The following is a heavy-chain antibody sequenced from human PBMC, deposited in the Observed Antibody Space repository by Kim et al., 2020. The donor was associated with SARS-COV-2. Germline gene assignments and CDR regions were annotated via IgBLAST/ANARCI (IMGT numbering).Heavy chain of an antibody. V-gene: IGHV3-53*01. D-gene: IGHD6-13*01. CDR1: GFTVSSNY. CDR3: ARERRRSSWNLGDYYYYGMDI. Sequence: GGSLRLSCAASGFTVSSNYMSWVRQAPGKGLEWVSVIYSGGSTYYADSVKGRFTISRDNSKNTLYLQMNSLRAEDTAVHYCARERRRSSWNLGDYYYYGMDIWGQGTTVTVSS. CDR2: IYSGGST. J-gene: IGHJ6*02.